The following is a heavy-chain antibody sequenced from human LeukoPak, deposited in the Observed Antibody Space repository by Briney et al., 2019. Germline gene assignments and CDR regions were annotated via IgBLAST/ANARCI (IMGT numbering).Heavy chain of an antibody. CDR2: ICSSGSTK. V-gene: IGHV3-11*01. J-gene: IGHJ4*01. CDR1: GFTFSDYY. Sequence: GGSLRLSCAASGFTFSDYYMSWIGQAPGKGLEWVSYICSSGSTKYYADSVKGRFTISRDNAKNSLDLQMNSLRAEDTAVYYCAREQGISAASSYWGQGTLVTVSS. CDR3: AREQGISAASSY. D-gene: IGHD6-13*01.